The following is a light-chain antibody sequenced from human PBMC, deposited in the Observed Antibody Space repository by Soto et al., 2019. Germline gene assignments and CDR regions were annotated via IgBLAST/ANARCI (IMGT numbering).Light chain of an antibody. CDR1: SSDVGAYNY. V-gene: IGLV2-14*01. CDR2: EVS. CDR3: NSYTGSSTLWV. J-gene: IGLJ3*02. Sequence: QSVLTQPASVSGSPGQSITISCTGTSSDVGAYNYVSWYQQDPGKAPKLLIYEVSNRPSGVSDRFSGSKSGNTASLTISGLQAEDEADYYCNSYTGSSTLWVFGGGTKLTVL.